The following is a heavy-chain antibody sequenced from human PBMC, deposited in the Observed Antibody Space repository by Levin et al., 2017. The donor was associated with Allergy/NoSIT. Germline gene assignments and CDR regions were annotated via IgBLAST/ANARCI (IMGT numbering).Heavy chain of an antibody. D-gene: IGHD6-19*01. CDR2: ISYDGSNK. Sequence: PGGSLRLSCAASGFTFSSYGMHWVRQAPGKGLEWVAVISYDGSNKYYADSVKGRFTISRDNSKNTLYLQMNSLRAEDTAVYYCAKDWGGRALTIIAVAGAFDYWGQGTLVTVSS. V-gene: IGHV3-30*18. J-gene: IGHJ4*02. CDR1: GFTFSSYG. CDR3: AKDWGGRALTIIAVAGAFDY.